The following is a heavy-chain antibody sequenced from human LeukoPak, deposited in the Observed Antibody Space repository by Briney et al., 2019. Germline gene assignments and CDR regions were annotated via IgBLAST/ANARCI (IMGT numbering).Heavy chain of an antibody. Sequence: GGSLRLSCTASQFTFSYYWMSWVRQGPGKGLEWVANIKQDESEKYYVDSVKGRFTISRDNAKKSLYLQMNSLRAEDTAVYYCSRVAWVICNFPIEFWGQGTLVTVSS. CDR3: SRVAWVICNFPIEF. V-gene: IGHV3-7*01. CDR1: QFTFSYYW. CDR2: IKQDESEK. D-gene: IGHD2/OR15-2a*01. J-gene: IGHJ4*02.